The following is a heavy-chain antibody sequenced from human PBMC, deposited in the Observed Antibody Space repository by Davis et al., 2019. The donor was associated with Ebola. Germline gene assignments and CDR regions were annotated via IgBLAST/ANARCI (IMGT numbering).Heavy chain of an antibody. CDR3: ARSSSWYAAH. CDR2: ISAYSGHT. J-gene: IGHJ4*02. V-gene: IGHV1-18*01. Sequence: ASVTVSCKASGYTFTSDGLCWVRQAPGQGLEWMGWISAYSGHTNYAQKFQDRVTMTTDTSTSTAYMELRSLRSDDTAVYYCARSSSWYAAHWGQGTLVTVSS. D-gene: IGHD2-2*01. CDR1: GYTFTSDG.